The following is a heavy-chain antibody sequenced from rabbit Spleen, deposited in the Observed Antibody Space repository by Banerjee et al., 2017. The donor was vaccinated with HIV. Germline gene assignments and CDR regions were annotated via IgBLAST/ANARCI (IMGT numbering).Heavy chain of an antibody. CDR2: IDIGFAGTT. V-gene: IGHV1S45*01. CDR1: GFSFSNRYY. CDR3: ARGGSDYYLTHLYL. Sequence: EQLEESGGGLVKPEGSLTLTCKASGFSFSNRYYMNWVRQAPGKGLEWIACIDIGFAGTTYYASWAKGRFTISKTSSTTVTLQMTSLTGADTATYFCARGGSDYYLTHLYLWGPGTLVTVS. J-gene: IGHJ3*01. D-gene: IGHD1-1*01.